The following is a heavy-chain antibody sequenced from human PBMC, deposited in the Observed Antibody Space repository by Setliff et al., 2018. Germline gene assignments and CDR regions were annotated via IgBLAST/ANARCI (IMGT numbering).Heavy chain of an antibody. CDR2: ISASGGST. V-gene: IGHV3-23*01. D-gene: IGHD2-15*01. Sequence: SLLLSFSSSFFPFRRSALSWVRQAPGKGLAWVSAISASGGSTYYAAFAKGRFTVSRDNSPNTLYLPLNSLRAEDTALYSCARALRGYCSGGSCYNWFDPWGQGTLVTV. CDR1: FFPFRRSA. J-gene: IGHJ5*02. CDR3: ARALRGYCSGGSCYNWFDP.